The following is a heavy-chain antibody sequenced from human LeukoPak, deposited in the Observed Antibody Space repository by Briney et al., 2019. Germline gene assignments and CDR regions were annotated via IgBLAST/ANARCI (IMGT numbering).Heavy chain of an antibody. J-gene: IGHJ6*02. CDR3: PRDRHGSGCYYKMSNYYYGMDV. V-gene: IGHV3-21*01. CDR2: ISSSSSYI. Sequence: PGGSLRLSCAASGFTFSSYSMSWVRQAPGKGLEWVSSISSSSSYIYYADSVKSRFTISRDNPKNHLYLQMNSLRAEDMAANYCPRDRHGSGCYYKMSNYYYGMDVWGQGTTVTVSS. D-gene: IGHD3-10*01. CDR1: GFTFSSYS.